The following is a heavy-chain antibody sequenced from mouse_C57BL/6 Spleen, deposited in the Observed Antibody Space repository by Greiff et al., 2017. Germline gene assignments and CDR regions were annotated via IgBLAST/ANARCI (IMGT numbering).Heavy chain of an antibody. CDR3: AREDDGAFAY. CDR2: IHPRSGNT. J-gene: IGHJ3*01. Sequence: VQLQQSGAELARPGASVKLSCKASGYTFTSYGISWVKQRTGQGLEWIGEIHPRSGNTYYNEKFKGKATLTADKSSSTAYMELRSLASEDAAVYFCAREDDGAFAYWGQGTLVTVSA. V-gene: IGHV1-81*01. CDR1: GYTFTSYG. D-gene: IGHD2-12*01.